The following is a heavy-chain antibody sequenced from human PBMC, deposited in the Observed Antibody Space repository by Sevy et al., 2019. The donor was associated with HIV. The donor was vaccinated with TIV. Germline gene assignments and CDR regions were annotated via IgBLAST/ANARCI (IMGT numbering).Heavy chain of an antibody. Sequence: GGSLRLSCAASGFTFRTYSMNWVRQAPGKGLEWLSSISDDSRYIYYSDSVKGRFAISRDNFKNTLYLQMNSLTTEDTAVYYCARPRANYVDHYFFYAMDVWGQGTTVTVSS. CDR3: ARPRANYVDHYFFYAMDV. V-gene: IGHV3-21*01. CDR2: ISDDSRYI. J-gene: IGHJ6*02. D-gene: IGHD4-17*01. CDR1: GFTFRTYS.